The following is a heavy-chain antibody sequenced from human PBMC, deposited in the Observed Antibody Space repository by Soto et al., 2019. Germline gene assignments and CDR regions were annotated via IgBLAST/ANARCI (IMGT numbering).Heavy chain of an antibody. CDR2: ISAYNGNT. CDR1: GYTFTSYG. J-gene: IGHJ4*02. D-gene: IGHD7-27*01. CDR3: ARDLGAQTVDY. V-gene: IGHV1-18*01. Sequence: QVQLVQSGAEVKKPGASVKVSCKASGYTFTSYGITWVRQAPGQGLEWMGWISAYNGNTKYAQKLQGRVTMTTDTSTSTAYTEPRTQRSDDTAVYHGARDLGAQTVDYWGQGTLVTVS.